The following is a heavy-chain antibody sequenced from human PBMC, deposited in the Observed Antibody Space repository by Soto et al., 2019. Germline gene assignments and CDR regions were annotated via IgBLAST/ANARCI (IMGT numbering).Heavy chain of an antibody. Sequence: EVQLVESGGGLVQPGGSLRLSCAASGFTFSSYWMHWVRQAPGKGLVWVSRINSDGSSTSYADSVKGRFTISRDNAKSTLYLQMNSPRAEDTAVYYCARDWSYGSGSWSSYYFDYWGQGTLVTVSS. CDR2: INSDGSST. D-gene: IGHD3-10*01. CDR3: ARDWSYGSGSWSSYYFDY. CDR1: GFTFSSYW. V-gene: IGHV3-74*01. J-gene: IGHJ4*02.